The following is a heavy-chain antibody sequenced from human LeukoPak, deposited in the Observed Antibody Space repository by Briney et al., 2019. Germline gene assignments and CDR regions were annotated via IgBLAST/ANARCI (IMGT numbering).Heavy chain of an antibody. CDR3: TPHFWSGLDYFDY. D-gene: IGHD3-3*02. J-gene: IGHJ4*02. Sequence: KPGGSLRLFCAASGFTFTNAWMSWVRQAPGKGLEWVGRIKSKTDGGTTDYAAPVKGRFTISRDDSKNTLYLQMNSLKTEDTAVYYCTPHFWSGLDYFDYWGQGTLVTVSS. CDR2: IKSKTDGGTT. CDR1: GFTFTNAW. V-gene: IGHV3-15*01.